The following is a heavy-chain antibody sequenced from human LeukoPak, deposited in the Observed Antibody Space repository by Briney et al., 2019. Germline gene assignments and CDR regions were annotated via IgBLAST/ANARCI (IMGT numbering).Heavy chain of an antibody. Sequence: PSETLSLTCAVSGYSISSGYYWGWIRQPPGKGLEWIGSIYESGSTYYNPSLKSRVTISVDTSKNQFSLKVSSVTAADTVVYYCARRGSGWHFEYWGQGTLVTVSS. V-gene: IGHV4-38-2*01. J-gene: IGHJ4*02. CDR3: ARRGSGWHFEY. D-gene: IGHD6-19*01. CDR1: GYSISSGYY. CDR2: IYESGST.